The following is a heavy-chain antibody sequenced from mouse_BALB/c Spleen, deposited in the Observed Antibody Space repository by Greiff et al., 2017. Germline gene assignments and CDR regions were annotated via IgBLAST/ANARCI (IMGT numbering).Heavy chain of an antibody. Sequence: VQLQQSGAELAKPGASVKMSCKASGYTFTSYWMHWVKQRPGQGLEWIGYINPSTGYTEYNQKFKDKATLTADKSSSTAYMQLSSLTSEDSAVYYCARSGSLLYWDPMDYGGKGTSVTVSS. CDR2: INPSTGYT. CDR3: ARSGSLLYWDPMDY. D-gene: IGHD2-12*01. J-gene: IGHJ4*01. V-gene: IGHV1-7*01. CDR1: GYTFTSYW.